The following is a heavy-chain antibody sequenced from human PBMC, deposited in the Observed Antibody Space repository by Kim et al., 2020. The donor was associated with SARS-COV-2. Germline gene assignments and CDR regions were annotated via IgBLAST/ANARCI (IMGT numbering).Heavy chain of an antibody. CDR3: ATLGSSTWDFDY. V-gene: IGHV4-39*01. CDR2: IYYSVST. J-gene: IGHJ4*02. D-gene: IGHD6-13*01. Sequence: SETLSLTCTVSGGSISSSSYFWGWIRQPPGKGLEWIGSIYYSVSTYSNPSLKSRVTISVDTSKNQFSLRLRSVNAADTAVYYCATLGSSTWDFDYWGQGTLVTVSS. CDR1: GGSISSSSYF.